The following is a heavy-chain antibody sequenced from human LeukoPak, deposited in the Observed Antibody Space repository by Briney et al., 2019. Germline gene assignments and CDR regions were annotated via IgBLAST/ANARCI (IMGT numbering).Heavy chain of an antibody. Sequence: PGGSLRLSCAASGFTFSDYYMSWIRQAPGKGLEWVSYISSSGSTIYYADSVKGRFTISRDNSKNTLYLQMNSLRAEDTAVYYCARDNTDIVVVPAAITAYFQHWGQGTLVTVSS. CDR1: GFTFSDYY. D-gene: IGHD2-2*02. CDR2: ISSSGSTI. J-gene: IGHJ1*01. CDR3: ARDNTDIVVVPAAITAYFQH. V-gene: IGHV3-11*04.